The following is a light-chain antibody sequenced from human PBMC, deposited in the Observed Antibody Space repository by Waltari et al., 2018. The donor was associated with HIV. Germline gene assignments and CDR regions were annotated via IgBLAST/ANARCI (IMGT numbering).Light chain of an antibody. Sequence: DIVMTQSPDSLAVSLGERATINCKSSQSVLYSSNNKNYLAWYQQRPGQPPKLLIYWASTRESGFPDRFSGSGSGTDFTLTISSLQAEDVAVYYCQQYYSNPWTFGQGTKVEIK. CDR3: QQYYSNPWT. CDR2: WAS. CDR1: QSVLYSSNNKNY. J-gene: IGKJ1*01. V-gene: IGKV4-1*01.